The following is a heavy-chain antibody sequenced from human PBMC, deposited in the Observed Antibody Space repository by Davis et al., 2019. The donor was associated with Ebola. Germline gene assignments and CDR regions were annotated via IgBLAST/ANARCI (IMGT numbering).Heavy chain of an antibody. CDR2: ISSSSSYI. Sequence: PGGSLRLSCAASGFTFSSYSMNWVRQAPGKGLEWVSSISSSSSYIYYADSVKGRFTISRDNAKNSLYLQMNSLRAEDTAVYYCARDALQGIVVVPAAIPYYYYGMDVWGQGTTVTVSS. CDR1: GFTFSSYS. J-gene: IGHJ6*02. D-gene: IGHD2-2*01. CDR3: ARDALQGIVVVPAAIPYYYYGMDV. V-gene: IGHV3-21*01.